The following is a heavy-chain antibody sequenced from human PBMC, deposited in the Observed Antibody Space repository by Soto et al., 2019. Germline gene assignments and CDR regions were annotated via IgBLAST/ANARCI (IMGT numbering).Heavy chain of an antibody. CDR3: ARIRSYPPDLFDY. J-gene: IGHJ4*02. CDR2: IYYSGST. D-gene: IGHD3-16*02. V-gene: IGHV4-31*03. CDR1: GGSISSGGYY. Sequence: SETLSLTCTVSGGSISSGGYYWSWIRQHPGKGLEWIGYIYYSGSTYYNPSLKSRVTISVDTSKNQFSLKLSSVTAADTAVYYCARIRSYPPDLFDYWGQGTLVSVSS.